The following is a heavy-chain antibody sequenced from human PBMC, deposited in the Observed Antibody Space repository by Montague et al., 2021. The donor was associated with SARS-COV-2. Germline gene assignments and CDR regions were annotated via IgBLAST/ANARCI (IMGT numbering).Heavy chain of an antibody. V-gene: IGHV4-39*07. CDR1: GGSISSSNYY. Sequence: SETLSLTCTVSGGSISSSNYYWGWIRQPPGKGLEWIGNMYYSGSTYYNPSLKRRVTISIDTSKNQFSLKLGSVTAADTAVYYCARDDIVLQGVTKGMDVWGRGTTVTVSS. CDR3: ARDDIVLQGVTKGMDV. CDR2: MYYSGST. J-gene: IGHJ6*02. D-gene: IGHD3-10*01.